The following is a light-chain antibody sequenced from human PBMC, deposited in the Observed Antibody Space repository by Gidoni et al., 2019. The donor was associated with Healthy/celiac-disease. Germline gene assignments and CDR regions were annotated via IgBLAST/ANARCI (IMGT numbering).Light chain of an antibody. CDR2: AAS. J-gene: IGKJ1*01. CDR1: KGISNY. V-gene: IGKV1-27*01. CDR3: QKYGSAPWT. Sequence: DLHMTQPPSSLSSSVGDRVTTTCRASKGISNYLAWYQQKPGKAPNLLIYAASTLQSGVPSRFSGSGSGTDFILTISSLQLEDVATYYCQKYGSAPWTFGRGTKVEIK.